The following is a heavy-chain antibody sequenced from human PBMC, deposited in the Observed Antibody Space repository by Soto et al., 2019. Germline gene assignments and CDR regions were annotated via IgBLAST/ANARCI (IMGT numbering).Heavy chain of an antibody. CDR2: IYHSGST. D-gene: IGHD1-7*01. Sequence: PSETLSLTCAVSGGSISSGGYSWSWIRQPPGKGLEWIGYIYHSGSTYYNPSLKSRVTISVDRSKNQFSLKLSSVTAADTAVYYCARELELRFDPWGQGTLVTVSS. V-gene: IGHV4-30-2*01. CDR1: GGSISSGGYS. J-gene: IGHJ5*02. CDR3: ARELELRFDP.